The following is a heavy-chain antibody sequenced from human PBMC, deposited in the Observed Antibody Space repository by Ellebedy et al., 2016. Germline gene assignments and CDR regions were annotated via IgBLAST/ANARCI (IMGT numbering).Heavy chain of an antibody. CDR3: ARDSRYSSSWYTGGNYYYGMDV. V-gene: IGHV4-59*12. CDR2: IYYSGST. Sequence: SETLSLTCTVSGGSISSYYWSWIRQPPGKGLEWIGYIYYSGSTNYNPSLKSRVTISVDTSKNQFSLKLSSVTAADTAVYYCARDSRYSSSWYTGGNYYYGMDVWGQGTTVTVSS. J-gene: IGHJ6*02. CDR1: GGSISSYY. D-gene: IGHD6-13*01.